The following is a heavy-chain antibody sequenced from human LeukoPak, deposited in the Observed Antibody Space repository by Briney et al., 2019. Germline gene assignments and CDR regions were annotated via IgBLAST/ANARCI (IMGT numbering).Heavy chain of an antibody. J-gene: IGHJ4*02. Sequence: GGSLRLSCAASGFTVSSNYMSWVRQAPGKGLEWVSVIYSGGSTYYADSVKGRFTISRDNSKSTLYIQMSSLRVDDTAVYYCVRDLAFLSGSLAYWGQGTLVIVSS. CDR3: VRDLAFLSGSLAY. D-gene: IGHD3-10*01. CDR2: IYSGGST. CDR1: GFTVSSNY. V-gene: IGHV3-53*05.